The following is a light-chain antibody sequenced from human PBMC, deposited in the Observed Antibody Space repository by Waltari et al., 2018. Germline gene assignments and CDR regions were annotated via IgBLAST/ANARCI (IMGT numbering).Light chain of an antibody. J-gene: IGLJ1*01. CDR3: SSYAGGNNFYV. Sequence: QSALTQPPSASGSPGQSVTISCPGPHRDVGGYNYVPWYQQYPGKAPKLIIYEVTKRPSGVPDRFSGSKSGNTASLTVSGLQAEDEADYYCSSYAGGNNFYVFGTGTKVTVL. CDR1: HRDVGGYNY. CDR2: EVT. V-gene: IGLV2-8*01.